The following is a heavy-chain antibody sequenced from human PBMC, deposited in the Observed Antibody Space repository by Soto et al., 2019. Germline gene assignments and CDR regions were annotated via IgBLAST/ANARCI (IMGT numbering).Heavy chain of an antibody. V-gene: IGHV3-30*04. J-gene: IGHJ5*02. CDR2: ISYDGMTK. CDR3: AKAPRREGSFDP. Sequence: PGGSLRLSCEASGITFRGYAMHWVRQAPGQGLEWVAVISYDGMTKKYAVSVKGRLTISRDDSKNTLYLQMNSLKVDDTAVYFCAKAPRREGSFDPWGQGTLVTVSS. CDR1: GITFRGYA. D-gene: IGHD3-10*01.